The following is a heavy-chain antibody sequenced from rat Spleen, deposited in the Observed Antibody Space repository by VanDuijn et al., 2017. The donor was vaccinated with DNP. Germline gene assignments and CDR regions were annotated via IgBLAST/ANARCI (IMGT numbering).Heavy chain of an antibody. CDR2: ISTSGEYT. J-gene: IGHJ3*01. CDR1: GFTFSSYG. CDR3: AKPASYGGYWFAY. Sequence: EVQLVESGGGLVQPGRSLKLSCAASGFTFSSYGMAWVRQAPTKGLEWVASISTSGEYTHYRDSVKGRFTISRDNAKSSLYLQMNSLKAEDTATYYCAKPASYGGYWFAYWGQGTLVTVSS. D-gene: IGHD1-11*01. V-gene: IGHV5S13*01.